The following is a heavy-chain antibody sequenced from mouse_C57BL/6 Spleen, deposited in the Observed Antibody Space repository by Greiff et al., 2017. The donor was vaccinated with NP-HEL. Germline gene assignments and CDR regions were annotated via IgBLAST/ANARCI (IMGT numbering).Heavy chain of an antibody. V-gene: IGHV1-26*01. D-gene: IGHD2-5*01. CDR2: INPNNGGT. J-gene: IGHJ1*03. CDR1: GYTFTDYY. Sequence: EVQLQQSGPELVKPGASVKISCKASGYTFTDYYMNWVKQSHGKSLEWIGDINPNNGGTSYNQKFKGKATLTVDKSSSTAYMELRSLTSEDSAVYYCTRRYYSNYGWYFDVWGTGTTVTVSS. CDR3: TRRYYSNYGWYFDV.